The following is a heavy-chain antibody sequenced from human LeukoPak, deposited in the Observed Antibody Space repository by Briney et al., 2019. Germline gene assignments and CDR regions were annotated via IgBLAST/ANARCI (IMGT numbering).Heavy chain of an antibody. V-gene: IGHV3-21*01. CDR3: ARDSEYSSSSSDY. CDR2: ISSSSSYI. CDR1: GFTFSSYG. J-gene: IGHJ4*02. Sequence: GGSLRLSCAASGFTFSSYGMHWVRQAPGKGLEWVSSISSSSSYIYYADSVKGRFTISRDNAKNSLYLQMNSLRAEDTAVYYCARDSEYSSSSSDYWGQGTLVTVSS. D-gene: IGHD6-6*01.